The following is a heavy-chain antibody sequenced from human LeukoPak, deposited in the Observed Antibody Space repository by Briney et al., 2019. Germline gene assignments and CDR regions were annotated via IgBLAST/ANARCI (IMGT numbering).Heavy chain of an antibody. D-gene: IGHD3-10*01. V-gene: IGHV3-7*01. Sequence: TGGSLRLSCAASGFTFSSYWMSWVRQAPGKGLEGVANIKQDGSEKYYVDSVKGRFTISRDNAKNSLYLQMNSLRAEDTAVYYCARDKRLLWFGEDGGPDAFDIWGQGTMVTVSS. J-gene: IGHJ3*02. CDR2: IKQDGSEK. CDR1: GFTFSSYW. CDR3: ARDKRLLWFGEDGGPDAFDI.